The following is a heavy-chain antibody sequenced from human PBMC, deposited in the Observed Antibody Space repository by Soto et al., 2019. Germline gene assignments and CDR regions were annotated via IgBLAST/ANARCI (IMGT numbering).Heavy chain of an antibody. CDR3: TRAANNRDYLMLYDGPTCCNYGKDV. D-gene: IGHD4-17*01. CDR2: ISCDGSNK. Sequence: GGSLRLSCAASGFTFSSYAMHWVRQAPGKGQEGVAVISCDGSNKYYADSVKGRFTISRDNSKNTLYLQMNSLRADHTAVYYWTRAANNRDYLMLYDGPTCCNYGKDVVGQGIKVTVSS. V-gene: IGHV3-30-3*01. CDR1: GFTFSSYA. J-gene: IGHJ6*02.